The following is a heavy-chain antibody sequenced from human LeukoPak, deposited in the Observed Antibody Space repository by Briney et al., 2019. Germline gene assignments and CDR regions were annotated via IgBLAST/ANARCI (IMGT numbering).Heavy chain of an antibody. D-gene: IGHD6-19*01. Sequence: GGSLRLSCAASGFTFSGSAMHWVRQASGKGLEWVGRIRSKANSYPTAYAASVKGRFTISRDDSKNTAYLQMNSLKTEDTAVYYCTSGSSGWYTFSDYWGQGTLVTVSS. CDR3: TSGSSGWYTFSDY. CDR2: IRSKANSYPT. J-gene: IGHJ4*02. CDR1: GFTFSGSA. V-gene: IGHV3-73*01.